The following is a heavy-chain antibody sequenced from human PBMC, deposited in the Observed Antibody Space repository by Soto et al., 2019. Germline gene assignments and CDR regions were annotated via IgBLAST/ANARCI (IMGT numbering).Heavy chain of an antibody. CDR3: ARASYDSSGYYPNPSYFDY. CDR1: GFTFSSYA. CDR2: ISYDGSNK. V-gene: IGHV3-30-3*01. D-gene: IGHD3-22*01. Sequence: QVQLVESGGGVVQPGRSLRLSCAASGFTFSSYAMHWVRQAPGKGLEWVAVISYDGSNKYYADSVKGRFTISRDNSKNTLYLKKNSLRAEDTAVYYCARASYDSSGYYPNPSYFDYWGQGTLVTVSS. J-gene: IGHJ4*02.